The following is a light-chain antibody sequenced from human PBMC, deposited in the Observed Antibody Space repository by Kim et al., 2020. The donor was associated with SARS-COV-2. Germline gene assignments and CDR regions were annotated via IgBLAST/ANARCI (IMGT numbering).Light chain of an antibody. V-gene: IGKV1-5*01. J-gene: IGKJ1*01. CDR3: QQYSSYYRT. CDR2: DAS. CDR1: QSISSW. Sequence: DIQMTQSPSTLSVSVGDRVTITCRASQSISSWLAWYQQKPGKAPKLLIYDASSLESGVPSRFSGSGSGTEFTLTISSLQPDDFATYYCQQYSSYYRTFGQGTKVDIK.